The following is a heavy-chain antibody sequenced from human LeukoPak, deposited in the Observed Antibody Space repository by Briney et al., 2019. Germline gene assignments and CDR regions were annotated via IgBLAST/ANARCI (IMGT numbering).Heavy chain of an antibody. J-gene: IGHJ4*02. D-gene: IGHD5-24*01. Sequence: MTGGSLRLSCAASGFTFSSYSMNWVRQAPGKGLEWVSSISSSSSYIYYADSVKGRFTISRDNAKNSLYLQMNSLRAEDTAVYYCARDRDGDGYNFGYWGQGTLVTVSS. CDR2: ISSSSSYI. V-gene: IGHV3-21*01. CDR1: GFTFSSYS. CDR3: ARDRDGDGYNFGY.